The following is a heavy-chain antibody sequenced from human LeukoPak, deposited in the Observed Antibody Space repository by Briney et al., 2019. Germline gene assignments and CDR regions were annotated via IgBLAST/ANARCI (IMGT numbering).Heavy chain of an antibody. V-gene: IGHV1-69*02. J-gene: IGHJ4*02. CDR3: AGAGQLSTGAYFDY. D-gene: IGHD6-6*01. CDR1: GGTFSTYS. Sequence: SVKVSCRASGGTFSTYSFNWVRQAPGQGLEWMGRIIPILGIANYAQKFQGRVTITADKSASTAYMDLSSLRSEDTAVYYCAGAGQLSTGAYFDYWRQGTLVTVSS. CDR2: IIPILGIA.